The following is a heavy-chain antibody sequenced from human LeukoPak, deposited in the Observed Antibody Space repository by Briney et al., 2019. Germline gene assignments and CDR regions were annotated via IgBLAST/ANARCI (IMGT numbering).Heavy chain of an antibody. V-gene: IGHV4-39*07. Sequence: PSETLSLTCTVSGDSISSSSYYWGWIRQPPGKGLEWIGSIYYSGGTYYNPSLKSRVTISVDTSKNQFSLKLSSVTAADTAVYYCASLYYYDSSGYSEPNLFDYWGQGTLVTVSS. D-gene: IGHD3-22*01. CDR3: ASLYYYDSSGYSEPNLFDY. CDR1: GDSISSSSYY. J-gene: IGHJ4*02. CDR2: IYYSGGT.